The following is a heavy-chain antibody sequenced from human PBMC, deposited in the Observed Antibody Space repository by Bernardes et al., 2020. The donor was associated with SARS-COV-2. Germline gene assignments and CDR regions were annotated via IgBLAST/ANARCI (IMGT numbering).Heavy chain of an antibody. CDR1: GFTFSSFL. J-gene: IGHJ3*01. Sequence: GGSLRLSCAASGFTFSSFLFSWFRQAPGKGLEWVSSISGSGTYIYYGDSVRGRFTTSRDNTRQSVSLQMESLRAEDTAVYYCARDVGGTDWRFGFDVWGQGTMVTVSS. CDR3: ARDVGGTDWRFGFDV. V-gene: IGHV3-21*01. CDR2: ISGSGTYI. D-gene: IGHD3-9*01.